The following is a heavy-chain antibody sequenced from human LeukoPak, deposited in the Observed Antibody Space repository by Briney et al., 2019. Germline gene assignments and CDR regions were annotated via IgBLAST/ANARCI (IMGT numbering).Heavy chain of an antibody. CDR2: IWYGGSNK. CDR3: AKDESLWYSSSYVFDY. J-gene: IGHJ4*02. V-gene: IGHV3-30*02. D-gene: IGHD6-13*01. Sequence: GGSLRLSCAASGFTFSSYGMHWVRQAPGKGLEWVAVIWYGGSNKYYADSVKGRFTISRDNSKNTLYLQMNSLRAEDTAVYYCAKDESLWYSSSYVFDYWGQGTLVTVSS. CDR1: GFTFSSYG.